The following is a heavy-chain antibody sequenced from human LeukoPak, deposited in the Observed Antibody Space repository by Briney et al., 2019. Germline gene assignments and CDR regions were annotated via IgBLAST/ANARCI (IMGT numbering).Heavy chain of an antibody. J-gene: IGHJ4*02. V-gene: IGHV1-69*05. CDR2: VIPIFGTA. CDR1: GGTFSSYA. CDR3: ARTPHTDHGDYASTDY. D-gene: IGHD4-17*01. Sequence: ASVKVSCKASGGTFSSYAISWVRQAPGQGLEWMGGVIPIFGTANYAQKFQGRVTITTDESTSTAYMELRSLRSNDTAVYYCARTPHTDHGDYASTDYWGQGTLVTVSS.